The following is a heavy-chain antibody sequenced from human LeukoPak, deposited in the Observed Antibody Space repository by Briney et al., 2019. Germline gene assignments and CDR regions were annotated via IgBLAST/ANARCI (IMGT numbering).Heavy chain of an antibody. CDR3: ARDTTLAYCSSTSCYVGGTEYYYYGMDV. D-gene: IGHD2-2*01. V-gene: IGHV1-69*04. CDR1: GGTFSSYA. CDR2: IIPILGIA. J-gene: IGHJ6*02. Sequence: SVKVSCKACGGTFSSYAISWVRQAPGQGLEWMGRIIPILGIAYYAQKFQGRVTITADKSTSTAYMELSSLRSEDTAVYYCARDTTLAYCSSTSCYVGGTEYYYYGMDVWGQGTTVTVSS.